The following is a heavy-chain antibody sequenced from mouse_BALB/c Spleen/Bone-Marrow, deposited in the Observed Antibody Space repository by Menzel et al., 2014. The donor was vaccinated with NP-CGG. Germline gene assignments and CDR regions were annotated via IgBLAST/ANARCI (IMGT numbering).Heavy chain of an antibody. CDR2: IDPFNGGT. CDR1: GYAFTSYN. V-gene: IGHV1S135*01. J-gene: IGHJ3*01. CDR3: AREDYGKGFAY. D-gene: IGHD2-1*01. Sequence: EVQLQESGPELVKPGASVKVSCKASGYAFTSYNMYWVKQSHGKSLEWIGHIDPFNGGTSYNQKFKGKATLTVDKSASTAYMHLNSLTSEDSAVYYCAREDYGKGFAYWGQGTLVTVSA.